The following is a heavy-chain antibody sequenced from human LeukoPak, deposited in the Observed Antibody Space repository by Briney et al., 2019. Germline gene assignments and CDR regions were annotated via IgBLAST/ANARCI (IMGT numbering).Heavy chain of an antibody. Sequence: SETLSLTCTVSGDSISSSNCYWGWIRQPPGKGLEWIGSIYFSGGTYYNPSLKSRVTISVDTSKNQFSLKLSSVTAADTAVYYCARVYYSSSYDYWYFDLWGRGTLVTVSS. CDR1: GDSISSSNCY. V-gene: IGHV4-39*07. CDR3: ARVYYSSSYDYWYFDL. CDR2: IYFSGGT. J-gene: IGHJ2*01. D-gene: IGHD6-13*01.